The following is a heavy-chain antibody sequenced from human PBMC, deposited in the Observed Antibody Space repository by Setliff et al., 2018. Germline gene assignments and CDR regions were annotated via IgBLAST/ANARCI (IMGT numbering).Heavy chain of an antibody. CDR3: AIDYGPTGTPYH. V-gene: IGHV1-69-2*01. J-gene: IGHJ4*02. CDR1: GYSFSDFY. CDR2: IDPRDDFT. Sequence: GASVKVSCKASGYSFSDFYMHWVRQVPGEGLEALGRIDPRDDFTVYAERFKDRLTITADTSTDTSYMGMSSLRFEDTAVYYCAIDYGPTGTPYHWGQGTPVTSPQ. D-gene: IGHD1-1*01.